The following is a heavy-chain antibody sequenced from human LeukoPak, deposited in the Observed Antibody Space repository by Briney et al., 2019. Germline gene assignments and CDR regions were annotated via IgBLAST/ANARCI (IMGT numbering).Heavy chain of an antibody. V-gene: IGHV1-45*02. CDR3: ATSVRGVSGYYYFDY. Sequence: GASVKVSCKVPGYTLTYRYLHRVRQAPGQALEWMGWITPLNGDTSYTQKFQDRVTITRDRSVSTVYMELSSLRSEDTAMYYCATSVRGVSGYYYFDYWGQGTLVTVSS. D-gene: IGHD3-22*01. CDR1: GYTLTYRY. J-gene: IGHJ4*02. CDR2: ITPLNGDT.